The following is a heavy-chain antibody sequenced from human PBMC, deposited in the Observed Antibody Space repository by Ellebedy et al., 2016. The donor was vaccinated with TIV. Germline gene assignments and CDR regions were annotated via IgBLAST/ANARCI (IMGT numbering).Heavy chain of an antibody. Sequence: GESLKISCAASGFTVSSNYMSWVRQAPGKGLEWVSYISSSGSTIYYADSVKGRFTISRDNAKNSLYLQMNSLRAEDTAVYYCARGRYSSSWYEGYFHYWGQGTLVTVSS. D-gene: IGHD6-13*01. CDR3: ARGRYSSSWYEGYFHY. CDR2: ISSSGSTI. J-gene: IGHJ4*02. V-gene: IGHV3-11*04. CDR1: GFTVSSNY.